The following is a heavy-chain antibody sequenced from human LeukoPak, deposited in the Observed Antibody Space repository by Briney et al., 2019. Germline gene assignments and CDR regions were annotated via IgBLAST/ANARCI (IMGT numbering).Heavy chain of an antibody. CDR3: ARDPPDY. V-gene: IGHV3-48*03. Sequence: SGGSLRLSCAASGFTFSSYEMNWVRQAPGKGLEWVSYIRNSGTTTYYANSVKGRFTISRNNAKKSLYLQRNSLRAEDTGVYYCARDPPDYWGQGILVTVSS. J-gene: IGHJ4*02. CDR2: IRNSGTTT. CDR1: GFTFSSYE.